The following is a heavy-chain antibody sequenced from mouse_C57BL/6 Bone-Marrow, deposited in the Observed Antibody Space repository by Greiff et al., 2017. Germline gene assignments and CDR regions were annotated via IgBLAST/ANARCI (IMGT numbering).Heavy chain of an antibody. Sequence: VQLKQSGAELVRPGASVKLSCTASGFNIKDDYMHWVKQRPEQGLEWIGWIDPENGDPEYASKFQGKATITADTSSNTAYLQLSSLTSEDTAVYYCTTYGLRFDYWGQGTTLTVSS. J-gene: IGHJ2*01. V-gene: IGHV14-4*01. D-gene: IGHD2-4*01. CDR1: GFNIKDDY. CDR2: IDPENGDP. CDR3: TTYGLRFDY.